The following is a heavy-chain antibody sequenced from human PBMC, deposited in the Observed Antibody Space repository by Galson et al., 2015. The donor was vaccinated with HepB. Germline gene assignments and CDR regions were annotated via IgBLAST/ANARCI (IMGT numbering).Heavy chain of an antibody. D-gene: IGHD3-22*01. J-gene: IGHJ5*02. CDR1: GGTFSSYT. Sequence: SVKVSCKASGGTFSSYTISWVRQAPGQGLEWMGRIIPILGIANYAQKFQGRVTITADKSTSTAYMELSSLRSEDTAVYYCARSQNIYYYDSSGANWFDPWGQGTLVTVSS. V-gene: IGHV1-69*02. CDR2: IIPILGIA. CDR3: ARSQNIYYYDSSGANWFDP.